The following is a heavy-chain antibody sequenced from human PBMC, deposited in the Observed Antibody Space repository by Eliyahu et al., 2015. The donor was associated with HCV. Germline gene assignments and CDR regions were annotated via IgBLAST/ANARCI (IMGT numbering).Heavy chain of an antibody. J-gene: IGHJ3*02. CDR1: GFSLSTSGVG. CDR2: IFCCDDK. CDR3: AHSPPLNYYDSSGYYRYDAFDI. V-gene: IGHV2-5*01. D-gene: IGHD3-22*01. Sequence: QITLKESGPTLVKPTQTLTLTCTFSGFSLSTSGVGVGWIRQPPGKALEWLALIFCCDDKQSRPSLKSRLTITKDTSKNQVVLTMTNMDPVDTATYYCAHSPPLNYYDSSGYYRYDAFDIWGQGTMVTVSS.